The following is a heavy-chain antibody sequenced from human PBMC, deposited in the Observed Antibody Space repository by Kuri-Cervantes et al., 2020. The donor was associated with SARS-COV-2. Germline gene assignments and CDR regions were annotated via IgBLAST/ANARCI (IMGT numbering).Heavy chain of an antibody. V-gene: IGHV1-2*02. CDR3: ARDRGGTTVTTYNTFDY. CDR2: INPNSGGT. D-gene: IGHD4-17*01. Sequence: ASVKVSCKASGGTFSSYAISWVRQAPGQGLEWMGWINPNSGGTNYAQKFQGRVTMTRDTSISTAYMELSRLRSDDTAVYYCARDRGGTTVTTYNTFDYWGQGTLVTVS. J-gene: IGHJ4*02. CDR1: GGTFSSYA.